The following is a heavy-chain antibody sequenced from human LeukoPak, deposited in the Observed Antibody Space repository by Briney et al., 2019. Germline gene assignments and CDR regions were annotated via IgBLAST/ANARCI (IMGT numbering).Heavy chain of an antibody. Sequence: GSSLRLSCVGSGFTFSNAMHWVRQAPGKGLEWVTIISYDARNKYFADSVNGRFTVSRDNSKNTVYLQMNSLRVDDTAVYFCAGFWGSHRLEYWGQGTPVIVSS. V-gene: IGHV3-30*04. J-gene: IGHJ4*02. CDR1: GFTFSNA. CDR3: AGFWGSHRLEY. D-gene: IGHD3-16*01. CDR2: ISYDARNK.